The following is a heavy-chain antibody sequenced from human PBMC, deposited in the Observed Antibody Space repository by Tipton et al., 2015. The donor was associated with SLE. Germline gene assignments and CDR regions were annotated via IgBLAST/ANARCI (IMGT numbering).Heavy chain of an antibody. J-gene: IGHJ5*01. CDR3: AAMYGDARTNWFDS. Sequence: TLSLTCTVSGGSISNYYWSWIRQPPGKGLEWIAYISYTGTADYSPSLKSRVTISLDTSMNQFSLKLNSVTAADTALYYCAAMYGDARTNWFDSWGQGTLVTVSS. V-gene: IGHV4-59*08. D-gene: IGHD4-17*01. CDR2: ISYTGTA. CDR1: GGSISNYY.